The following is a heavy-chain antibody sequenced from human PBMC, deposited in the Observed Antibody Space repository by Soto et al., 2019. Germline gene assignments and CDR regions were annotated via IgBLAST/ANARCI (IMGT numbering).Heavy chain of an antibody. CDR1: GGSFANYY. D-gene: IGHD6-13*01. V-gene: IGHV4-34*01. Sequence: SETLSLTCAVYGGSFANYYWNWIRQPPGKGLEWIGEINYSGSTDYNPSLESRVTISVDTSKNQFSLNLSSVTAVDTAVYYCARAKASIGAALFDYWGQGTLVTVSS. CDR2: INYSGST. J-gene: IGHJ4*02. CDR3: ARAKASIGAALFDY.